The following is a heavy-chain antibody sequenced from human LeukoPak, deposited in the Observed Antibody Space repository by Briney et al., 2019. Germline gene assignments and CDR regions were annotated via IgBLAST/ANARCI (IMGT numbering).Heavy chain of an antibody. CDR2: ISSSSGTI. CDR3: ASTTASAGKEYFRH. CDR1: GFTFSTYS. V-gene: IGHV3-48*02. Sequence: GGSLRLSCAAAGFTFSTYSMNWVRQAPGKGPEWVSYISSSSGTIYYAGSVKGRFTISRDNAKNLMHLQMNSLRDEDTALYYCASTTASAGKEYFRHWGQGTLVTVSS. D-gene: IGHD6-13*01. J-gene: IGHJ1*01.